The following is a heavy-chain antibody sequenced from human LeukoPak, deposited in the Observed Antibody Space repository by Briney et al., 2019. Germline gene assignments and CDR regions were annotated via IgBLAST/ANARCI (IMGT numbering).Heavy chain of an antibody. V-gene: IGHV4-61*02. CDR1: GGSISSSSYY. CDR2: IYTSGST. CDR3: ARVKRCYYGSGSGGDWFDP. J-gene: IGHJ5*02. D-gene: IGHD3-10*01. Sequence: SETLSLTCTVSGGSISSSSYYWSWIRQPAGKGLEWIGRIYTSGSTNYNPSLKSRVTMSVDTSKNQFSLKLSSVTAADTAVYYCARVKRCYYGSGSGGDWFDPWGQGTLVTVSS.